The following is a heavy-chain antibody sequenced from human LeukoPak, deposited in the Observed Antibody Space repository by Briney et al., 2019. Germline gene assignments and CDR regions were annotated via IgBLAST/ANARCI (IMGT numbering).Heavy chain of an antibody. CDR3: ARGGVGPAAIGYRGTQWGENNWFDP. CDR1: GYTFSSYD. D-gene: IGHD2-2*01. Sequence: ASVKVSCKASGYTFSSYDINWVRQATRQGLEWMGWMNPNSGNTGYTQEFQSRVTMTRNKAMSTAYMELSSLRSEDTAVYYWARGGVGPAAIGYRGTQWGENNWFDPWGQGTLVTVSS. V-gene: IGHV1-8*01. J-gene: IGHJ5*02. CDR2: MNPNSGNT.